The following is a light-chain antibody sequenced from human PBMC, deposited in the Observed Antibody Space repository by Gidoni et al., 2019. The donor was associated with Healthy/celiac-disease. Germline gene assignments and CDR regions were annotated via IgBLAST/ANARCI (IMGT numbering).Light chain of an antibody. CDR3: QQGT. CDR2: AAS. CDR1: QGISSY. V-gene: IGKV1-9*01. J-gene: IGKJ4*01. Sequence: DIQLTQSPSFLSASVGDRVTITCRASQGISSYLAWYQQKPGKAPKLLIYAASTLQSGVPSRLSGSGSGTEFTLTSSSLQPEDFATYYCQQGTFGGGTKVEIK.